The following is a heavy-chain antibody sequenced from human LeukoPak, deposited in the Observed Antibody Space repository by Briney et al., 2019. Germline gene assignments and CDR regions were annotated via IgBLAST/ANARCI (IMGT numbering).Heavy chain of an antibody. CDR3: ARAIWTYNWFDP. D-gene: IGHD3-9*01. Sequence: SLRLSSAASGFTFADYAIHWVRQPPGKGLEWVSGINWNSNIIGYADSVKGRFTISRDNAKNSLYLEMNSLRAEDTAVYYCARAIWTYNWFDPWGQGTLVTVSS. CDR2: INWNSNII. J-gene: IGHJ5*02. V-gene: IGHV3-9*01. CDR1: GFTFADYA.